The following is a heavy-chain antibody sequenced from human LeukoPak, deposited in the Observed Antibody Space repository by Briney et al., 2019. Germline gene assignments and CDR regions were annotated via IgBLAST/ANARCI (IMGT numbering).Heavy chain of an antibody. CDR2: ISGSGGDT. D-gene: IGHD2-8*01. J-gene: IGHJ4*02. Sequence: VGSLRLSCAASRVTFSNDAMSCVREAPGKGLEWGSGISGSGGDTYYADSVKGRFTISRDNSKNTLYLQMNSMRAEDTAVYYCAKDRSCTNNICHGDFDYWGQGTLVTVSS. V-gene: IGHV3-23*01. CDR3: AKDRSCTNNICHGDFDY. CDR1: RVTFSNDA.